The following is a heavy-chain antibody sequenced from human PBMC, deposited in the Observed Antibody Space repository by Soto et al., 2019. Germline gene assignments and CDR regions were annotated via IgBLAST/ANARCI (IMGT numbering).Heavy chain of an antibody. Sequence: ETLSLTCAVYGGSFSGYYWSWIRQRPGKGLEWVSAISGSGGSTYYADSVKGRFTISRDNSKNTLYLQMNSLRAEDTAVYYCAKVDLYYYNGMDVWGQGTTVTVSS. D-gene: IGHD3-9*01. CDR1: GGSFSGYY. CDR2: ISGSGGST. J-gene: IGHJ6*02. V-gene: IGHV3-23*01. CDR3: AKVDLYYYNGMDV.